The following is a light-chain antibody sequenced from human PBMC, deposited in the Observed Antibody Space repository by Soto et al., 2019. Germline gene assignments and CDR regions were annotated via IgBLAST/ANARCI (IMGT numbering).Light chain of an antibody. CDR2: KAS. Sequence: DIQMTQSPSTLSASVGDRVTITCRASQSISIWLAWYQQKPGKAPNLLISKASSLESGGPSRFSASCSGTEFTLTITSLQPDDFATYYCQQYNSDSTFGQGTKVEIK. CDR1: QSISIW. CDR3: QQYNSDST. V-gene: IGKV1-5*03. J-gene: IGKJ1*01.